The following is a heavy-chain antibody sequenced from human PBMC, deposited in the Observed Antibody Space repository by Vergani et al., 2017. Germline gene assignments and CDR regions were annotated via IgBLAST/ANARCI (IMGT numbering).Heavy chain of an antibody. D-gene: IGHD3-16*01. Sequence: QLQLQESGPGLVKPSETLSLTCTVSGGSITYGAFYWGWIRQSPGKGLEWIGSIYYSENKFYNPSLESRVTLSIDTTKNQFSLTLTSVTAADTPVYFCASNPRLGGDVVDSWGQGTLVTVSS. CDR3: ASNPRLGGDVVDS. CDR1: GGSITYGAFY. V-gene: IGHV4-39*07. J-gene: IGHJ4*02. CDR2: IYYSENK.